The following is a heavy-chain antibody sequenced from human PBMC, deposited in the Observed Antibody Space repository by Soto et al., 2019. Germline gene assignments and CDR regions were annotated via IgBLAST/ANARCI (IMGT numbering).Heavy chain of an antibody. J-gene: IGHJ6*02. CDR2: ISAYNGNT. V-gene: IGHV1-18*01. Sequence: QVQLVQSGAEVKKPGASVKVSCKASGYTFTSYGISWVRQAPGLGLEWMGWISAYNGNTNYAQKLQGRVTMTTDTSTSTAYMELRSPRSDDTAVYYCARDRYYYYSSGYYYYYYGMDVWGQGTTVTVSS. CDR1: GYTFTSYG. D-gene: IGHD3-22*01. CDR3: ARDRYYYYSSGYYYYYYGMDV.